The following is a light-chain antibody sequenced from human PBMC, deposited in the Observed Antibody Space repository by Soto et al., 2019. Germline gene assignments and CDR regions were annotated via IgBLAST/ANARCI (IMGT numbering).Light chain of an antibody. CDR1: SSDVGGYNI. CDR3: SSYTLGSTPVV. Sequence: QSVLTQPASGSGSPGQSVTISCTGTSSDVGGYNIVSWYQQHPGNAPNFKIYDVRNRPSGVSTRFSGSKSGDRASLTSSGLQAEVDAYYYCSSYTLGSTPVVFGGGTKLTVL. J-gene: IGLJ2*01. CDR2: DVR. V-gene: IGLV2-14*01.